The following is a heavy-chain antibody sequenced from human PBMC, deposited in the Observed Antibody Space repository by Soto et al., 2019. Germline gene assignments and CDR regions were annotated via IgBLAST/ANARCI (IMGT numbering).Heavy chain of an antibody. CDR3: VRRHVSATGIDWFDP. D-gene: IGHD6-13*01. CDR1: GYAFTSYG. Sequence: ASVKVSCKASGYAFTSYGIHWVRQAPGQRLEWMGWINAANGDTKYSPKFQGRVTITRDTSASTAYMELSSLRSEDTAVYYCVRRHVSATGIDWFDPWGQGTLVTVSS. CDR2: INAANGDT. J-gene: IGHJ5*02. V-gene: IGHV1-3*01.